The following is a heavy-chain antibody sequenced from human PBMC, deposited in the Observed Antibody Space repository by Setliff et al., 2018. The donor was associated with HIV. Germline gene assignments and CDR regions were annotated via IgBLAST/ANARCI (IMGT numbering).Heavy chain of an antibody. J-gene: IGHJ5*02. CDR3: ARDSYDSSGYMPT. D-gene: IGHD3-22*01. CDR2: MNPNSGVS. V-gene: IGHV1-8*01. CDR1: ATFTNVD. Sequence: ASVKVSCKASATFTNVDIHWLRRATRQGLEWMGWMNPNSGVSGYGQKFQGRVTITTDESTSTAYMELSSLRSEDTAVYYCARDSYDSSGYMPTWGQGTLVTVSS.